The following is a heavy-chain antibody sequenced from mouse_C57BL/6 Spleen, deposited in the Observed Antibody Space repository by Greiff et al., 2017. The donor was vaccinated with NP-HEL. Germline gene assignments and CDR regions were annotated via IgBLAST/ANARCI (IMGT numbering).Heavy chain of an antibody. Sequence: QVQLQQPGAELVQPGASVQLSCKASGYTFTSYWMHWVKQRPGRGLEWIGRIDPTRGGTKYNEKFKSKATLAVDKPSSTVYMQRSRLTAEDFAVYYCARSGDGYYEGCAYWGQGTLVNVSA. D-gene: IGHD2-3*01. CDR3: ARSGDGYYEGCAY. CDR1: GYTFTSYW. CDR2: IDPTRGGT. V-gene: IGHV1-72*01. J-gene: IGHJ3*01.